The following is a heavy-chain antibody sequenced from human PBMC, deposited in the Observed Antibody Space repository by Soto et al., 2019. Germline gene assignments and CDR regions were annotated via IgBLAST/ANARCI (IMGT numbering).Heavy chain of an antibody. D-gene: IGHD2-21*02. Sequence: SETLSLTCTVSGGSISSYYWSWFRQPPGKGLEWIGYIYYSGSTNYNPSLKSRVTISVDTSKNQFSLKLSSVTAADTAVYYCARDECGGGDCFRFDPWGQGTLVTVSS. V-gene: IGHV4-59*01. CDR1: GGSISSYY. CDR2: IYYSGST. CDR3: ARDECGGGDCFRFDP. J-gene: IGHJ5*02.